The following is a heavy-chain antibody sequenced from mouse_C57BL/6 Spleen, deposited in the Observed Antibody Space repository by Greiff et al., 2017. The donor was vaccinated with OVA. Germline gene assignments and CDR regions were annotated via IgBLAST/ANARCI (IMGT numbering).Heavy chain of an antibody. J-gene: IGHJ4*01. V-gene: IGHV5-17*01. CDR3: ARRLTRTTVVADYAMDY. CDR2: ISSGSSTN. Sequence: EVMLVESGGGLVKPGGSLKLSCAASGFTFSDYGMHWVRQAPEKGLEWVAYISSGSSTNCYADTVKGRFTITEDNAKYTLFLQMTSLRSEDTAMYYCARRLTRTTVVADYAMDYWGQGTSVTVSS. CDR1: GFTFSDYG. D-gene: IGHD1-1*01.